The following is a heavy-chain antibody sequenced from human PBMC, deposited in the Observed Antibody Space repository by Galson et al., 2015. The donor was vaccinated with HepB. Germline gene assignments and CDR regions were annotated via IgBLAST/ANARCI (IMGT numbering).Heavy chain of an antibody. CDR3: AVGYSGNTYLDS. Sequence: SETLSLTCTVSGGSINNYYWTWIRQSPGRGLEWIGYMFYIGGGIYNPSLESRVTISLDTSMSQISLNLRSVTAADTAVYYCAVGYSGNTYLDSWGQGTLVTVSS. V-gene: IGHV4-59*01. D-gene: IGHD5-24*01. CDR1: GGSINNYY. J-gene: IGHJ4*02. CDR2: MFYIGGG.